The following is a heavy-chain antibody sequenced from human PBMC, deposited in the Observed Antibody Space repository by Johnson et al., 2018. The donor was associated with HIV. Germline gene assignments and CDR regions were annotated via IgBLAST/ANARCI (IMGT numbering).Heavy chain of an antibody. V-gene: IGHV3-30*03. J-gene: IGHJ3*02. Sequence: QVQLVESGGGVVQPGRSLRLSCAASGFTFSSYGMHWVRQAPGKGLEWVAVISYDGSNKYYADSVKGRFTISRDNAKNSLYLQMNSLRAEDTAVYYCARGRADSSGYYRLHAFDIWAQGTMVTVSS. CDR1: GFTFSSYG. D-gene: IGHD3-22*01. CDR2: ISYDGSNK. CDR3: ARGRADSSGYYRLHAFDI.